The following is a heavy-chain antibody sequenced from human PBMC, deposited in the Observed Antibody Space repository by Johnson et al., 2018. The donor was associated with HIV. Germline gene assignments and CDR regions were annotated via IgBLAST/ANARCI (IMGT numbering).Heavy chain of an antibody. J-gene: IGHJ3*02. Sequence: QVQVVESGGGVVQPGRSLRLSCAASGFTFSSYGMHWVRQAPGKGLEWVAGISYDGRNKHYADSVKGRFTISRDNSKNTLYLQMNSLRAEDTAVYYCARESPSGGGNDAFDIWGQGTMVTVSS. CDR1: GFTFSSYG. CDR2: ISYDGRNK. D-gene: IGHD3-10*01. CDR3: ARESPSGGGNDAFDI. V-gene: IGHV3-30*19.